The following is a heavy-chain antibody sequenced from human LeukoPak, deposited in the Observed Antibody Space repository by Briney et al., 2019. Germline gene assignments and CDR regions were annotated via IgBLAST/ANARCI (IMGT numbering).Heavy chain of an antibody. CDR2: IYIIGST. Sequence: GGSLRLSCAASGFIVSNTYMTWVRQTPGKGLEWVSVIYIIGSTFYADSAKGRFTFSRDNSMNTVHLEMSSLRAEDTGIYYCARGLNYFPIDYWGQGTLVTVSS. D-gene: IGHD2/OR15-2a*01. CDR1: GFIVSNTY. J-gene: IGHJ4*02. CDR3: ARGLNYFPIDY. V-gene: IGHV3-53*01.